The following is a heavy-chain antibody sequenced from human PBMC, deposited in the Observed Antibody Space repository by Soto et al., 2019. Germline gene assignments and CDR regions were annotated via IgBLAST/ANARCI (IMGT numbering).Heavy chain of an antibody. V-gene: IGHV3-23*01. CDR3: AKPHRTIVGVVIRSPFGY. Sequence: GGSLRLSCAASGFTFSSYAMSWVRQAPGKGLEWVSAISGSGGSTYYADSVKGRFTISRDNSKNTLYLQMNSLRAEDTAVYYCAKPHRTIVGVVIRSPFGYWGQGTLVTVSS. CDR2: ISGSGGST. D-gene: IGHD3-3*01. J-gene: IGHJ4*02. CDR1: GFTFSSYA.